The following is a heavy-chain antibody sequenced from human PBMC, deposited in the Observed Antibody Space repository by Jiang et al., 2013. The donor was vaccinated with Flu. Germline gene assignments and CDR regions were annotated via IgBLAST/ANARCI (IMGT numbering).Heavy chain of an antibody. CDR2: YT. V-gene: IGHV5-10-1*01. Sequence: YTNYSPSFQGHVTISADKSISTAYLQWSSLKASDTAMYYCASLNGLDWFYWGQGTLVTVSS. CDR3: ASLNGLDWFY. J-gene: IGHJ4*02. D-gene: IGHD3-9*01.